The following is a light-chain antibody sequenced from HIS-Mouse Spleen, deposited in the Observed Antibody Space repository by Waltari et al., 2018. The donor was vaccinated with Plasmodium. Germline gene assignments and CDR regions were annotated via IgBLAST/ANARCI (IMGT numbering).Light chain of an antibody. CDR3: QQYDNLPPLFT. Sequence: DIKMTQSPSSLSASVGDRVTITCQARQDISNYLNWYQQEPGKAPKLLIYDASNLETGVPSRFSGSGSGTDFTFTISSLQPEDIATYYCQQYDNLPPLFTFGPGTKVDIK. V-gene: IGKV1-33*01. J-gene: IGKJ3*01. CDR2: DAS. CDR1: QDISNY.